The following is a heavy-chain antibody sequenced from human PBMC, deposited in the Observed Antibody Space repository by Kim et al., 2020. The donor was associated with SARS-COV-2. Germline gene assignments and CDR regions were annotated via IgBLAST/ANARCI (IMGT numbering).Heavy chain of an antibody. CDR3: AKRGFCLIASCGSFDC. V-gene: IGHV3-23*01. D-gene: IGHD3-16*01. CDR1: GFTFRNYA. J-gene: IGHJ4*02. Sequence: GGSLRLSCVASGFTFRNYAMSWVRQAPGKGLEWVSGISDGGESTYYADSVKGRFTISRDNSKNTLFLQMSSLRAEDTAVYYCAKRGFCLIASCGSFDCWGQGTLLTVSS. CDR2: ISDGGEST.